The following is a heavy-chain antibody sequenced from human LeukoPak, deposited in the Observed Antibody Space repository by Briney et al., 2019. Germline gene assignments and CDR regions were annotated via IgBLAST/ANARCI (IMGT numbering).Heavy chain of an antibody. Sequence: SETLSLTCAVYGVSFSGYYWSWLRQPPGKGLEWIGEINHSGSTNYNPSLKSRVTISVDTSKNQFSLKLSSVTAADTAVYYCAIHIVVVPAAKKKNWFDPWGQGTLVTVSS. J-gene: IGHJ5*02. D-gene: IGHD2-2*01. CDR2: INHSGST. CDR3: AIHIVVVPAAKKKNWFDP. V-gene: IGHV4-34*01. CDR1: GVSFSGYY.